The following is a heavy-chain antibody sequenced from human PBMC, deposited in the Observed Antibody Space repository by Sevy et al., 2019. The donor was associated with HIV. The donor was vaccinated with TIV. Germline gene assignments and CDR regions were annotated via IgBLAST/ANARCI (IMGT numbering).Heavy chain of an antibody. Sequence: GGCLRLSCAASGFTISTYWMHWVRQAPGKGLVWVSRINSDGSSTNYADSVKGRFTIARDNAKNTLYLQMNSLRVDDTAVYFCARANFIVAQDYWGQGTLVTVSS. J-gene: IGHJ4*02. CDR1: GFTISTYW. CDR2: INSDGSST. CDR3: ARANFIVAQDY. D-gene: IGHD5-12*01. V-gene: IGHV3-74*01.